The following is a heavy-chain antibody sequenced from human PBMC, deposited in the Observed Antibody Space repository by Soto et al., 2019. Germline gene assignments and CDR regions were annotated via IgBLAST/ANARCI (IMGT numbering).Heavy chain of an antibody. CDR1: GFTFTSSA. Sequence: QMQLVQSGPEVKKPGTSVKVSCKTSGFTFTSSAIQWVRQARGQRLEWIWGIVVGSDNTNYPQKFQERVTITRDLSTNTIYMDLSGLRSEDTAVYYCAASPSFWQNYYYGAMAVWGQGTTVTVSS. CDR3: AASPSFWQNYYYGAMAV. J-gene: IGHJ6*02. CDR2: IVVGSDNT. V-gene: IGHV1-58*02.